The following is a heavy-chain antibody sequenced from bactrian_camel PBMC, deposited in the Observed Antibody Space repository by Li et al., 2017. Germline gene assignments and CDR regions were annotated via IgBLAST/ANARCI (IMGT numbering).Heavy chain of an antibody. D-gene: IGHD1*01. CDR2: IYTGGGSA. CDR1: GYLTDRYC. J-gene: IGHJ6*01. Sequence: QVQLVESGGGSVQAGGSLRLSCAISGYLTDRYCIGWFRQAPGKEREGIAAIYTGGGSAYYTDSVKGRFTISRDNAKNTLYLQMNSLEPEDTAMYYCAADPFYGGSCGQSETDFGWWGQGTQVTVS. CDR3: AADPFYGGSCGQSETDFGW. V-gene: IGHV3S1*01.